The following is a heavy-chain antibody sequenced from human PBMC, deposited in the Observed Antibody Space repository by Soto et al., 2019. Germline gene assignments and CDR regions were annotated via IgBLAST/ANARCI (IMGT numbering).Heavy chain of an antibody. CDR3: ARVRGRSTTPPDAFDI. J-gene: IGHJ3*02. Sequence: QVQLVQSGAEVKKPGSSVKVSCKASGGTFSSYAISWVRQAPGQGLEWMGGIIPIFGTANYAQKFQGRVTITADESTSTAYMELSRLRSEDTAVYYCARVRGRSTTPPDAFDIWGQGTMVTVSS. D-gene: IGHD3-16*01. CDR1: GGTFSSYA. V-gene: IGHV1-69*01. CDR2: IIPIFGTA.